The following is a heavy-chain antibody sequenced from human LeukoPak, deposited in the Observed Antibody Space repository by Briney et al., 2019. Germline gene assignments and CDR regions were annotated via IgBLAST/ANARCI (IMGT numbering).Heavy chain of an antibody. CDR2: ISAYNGNT. J-gene: IGHJ6*03. CDR3: ARVLPRGSFFVHYYYYMDV. V-gene: IGHV1-18*01. CDR1: GYTFTSYG. Sequence: ASVKVSCKASGYTFTSYGISWVRQAPGQGLEWMGWISAYNGNTNYAQKLQGRVTMTTDTSTSTAYMELRSLRSDDTAVYYCARVLPRGSFFVHYYYYMDVWGKGTTVTVSS. D-gene: IGHD2-15*01.